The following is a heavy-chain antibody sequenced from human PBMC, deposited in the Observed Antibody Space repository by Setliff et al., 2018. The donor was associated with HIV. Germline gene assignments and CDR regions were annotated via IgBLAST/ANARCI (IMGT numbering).Heavy chain of an antibody. V-gene: IGHV4-31*03. CDR2: VYYTGTS. CDR3: ARGESTTWDLAENFQH. D-gene: IGHD2-2*01. Sequence: SETLSLTCTVSGGSISSSSYYWGWIRQPPGKGLEWIGYVYYTGTSYFNPSLKSRITISVDTSKNHFSLKLGFVTAADTAVYYCARGESTTWDLAENFQHWGHGTLVTVSS. J-gene: IGHJ1*01. CDR1: GGSISSSSYY.